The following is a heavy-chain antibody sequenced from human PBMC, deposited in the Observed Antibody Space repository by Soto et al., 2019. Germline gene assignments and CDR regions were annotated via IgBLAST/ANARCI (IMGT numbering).Heavy chain of an antibody. J-gene: IGHJ6*02. D-gene: IGHD4-17*01. CDR1: GFTFSSNA. CDR2: ISGSGGTT. V-gene: IGHV3-23*01. Sequence: QTGGSLRLSCAASGFTFSSNAMNWVRQAPGKGLEWVSTISGSGGTTYYADSVKGRFTISRDNSKNTLYLQMNSLRAEDTAVYYCARGLYGGNSVFWAEGRSYGMDVWGQGTTVTVSS. CDR3: ARGLYGGNSVFWAEGRSYGMDV.